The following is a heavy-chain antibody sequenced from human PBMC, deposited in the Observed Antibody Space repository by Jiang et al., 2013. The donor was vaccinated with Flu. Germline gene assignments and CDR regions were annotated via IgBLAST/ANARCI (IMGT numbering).Heavy chain of an antibody. D-gene: IGHD6-13*01. V-gene: IGHV4-39*07. CDR2: IYYSGIT. CDR3: ALHPSSSWYDAFDI. J-gene: IGHJ3*02. CDR1: GGSISTSSYY. Sequence: CTASGGSISTSSYYWGWIRQSPGKGLEWIGSIYYSGITYYNPSLKSRVSISVDTSKNQFSLKLSSVTAADTAVYYCALHPSSSWYDAFDIWGQGTMVTVSS.